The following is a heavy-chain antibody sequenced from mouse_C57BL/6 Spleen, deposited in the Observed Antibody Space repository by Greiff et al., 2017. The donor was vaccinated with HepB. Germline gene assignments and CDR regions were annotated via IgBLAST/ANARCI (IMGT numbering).Heavy chain of an antibody. D-gene: IGHD2-1*01. CDR2: INPNNGGT. CDR1: GYTFTDYN. J-gene: IGHJ4*01. Sequence: VQLQQSGAELVKPGASVKLSCKASGYTFTDYNMDWVKQSHGKSLEWIGDINPNNGGTIYNQKFKGKATLTVDKSSSTAYMELRSLTSEDTAVYYCARYGNYWAMDYWGQGTSVTVSS. V-gene: IGHV1-18*01. CDR3: ARYGNYWAMDY.